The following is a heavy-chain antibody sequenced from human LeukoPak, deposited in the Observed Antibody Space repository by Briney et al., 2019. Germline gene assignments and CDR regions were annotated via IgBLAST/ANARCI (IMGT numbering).Heavy chain of an antibody. CDR3: ATGHCNTSSCYYYYMDV. J-gene: IGHJ6*03. CDR2: FDPEDGES. V-gene: IGHV1-24*01. Sequence: ASVKVSCKVSGYSLRELSMHWVRQAPAKGLQWMGVFDPEDGESIIAQQFQGRLTMTKDTSTDTAYMELSSLTSEDTAIYYCATGHCNTSSCYYYYMDVWGKGTTVTVSS. CDR1: GYSLRELS. D-gene: IGHD2/OR15-2a*01.